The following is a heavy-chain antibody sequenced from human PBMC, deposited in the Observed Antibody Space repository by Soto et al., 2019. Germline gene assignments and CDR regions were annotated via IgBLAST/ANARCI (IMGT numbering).Heavy chain of an antibody. J-gene: IGHJ6*02. CDR3: ARDAPRDILTGYYYYYYYGMDV. Sequence: GASVKVSCKASGYTFTSYGISWVRQAPGQGLEWMGWISAYNGNTNYAQKLQGRVTMTTDTSTSTAYMELRSLRSDDTAVYYCARDAPRDILTGYYYYYYYGMDVWGQGTTVTVSS. D-gene: IGHD3-9*01. V-gene: IGHV1-18*01. CDR1: GYTFTSYG. CDR2: ISAYNGNT.